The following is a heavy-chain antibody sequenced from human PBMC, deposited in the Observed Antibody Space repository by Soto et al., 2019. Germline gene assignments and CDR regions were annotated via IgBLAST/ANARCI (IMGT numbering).Heavy chain of an antibody. D-gene: IGHD3-16*02. CDR1: GGTFNTYA. CDR3: TRSIGSGGVIGGFDY. CDR2: ILPMFDRP. V-gene: IGHV1-69*01. J-gene: IGHJ4*02. Sequence: QVQLVQSETEVKKPGSAVRVSCKASGGTFNTYAMNWVRQAPGQGLEWMGGILPMFDRPRYAQKFQGRVTITVDETTTTAYMELSSLRSDDTVVYYCTRSIGSGGVIGGFDYWGQGTLVTVSS.